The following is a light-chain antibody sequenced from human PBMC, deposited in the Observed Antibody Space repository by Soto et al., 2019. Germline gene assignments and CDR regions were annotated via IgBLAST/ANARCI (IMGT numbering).Light chain of an antibody. V-gene: IGKV3-15*01. CDR3: QQYNNWPRRT. CDR2: GAS. J-gene: IGKJ1*01. CDR1: QSVSSN. Sequence: DIVMTQSPATLSVSPGERATLSCRASQSVSSNLAWYQQKPGQAPRLLIYGASTRATGIPARFSGSGSGTEFTLPISSLQSEDFAVYYCQQYNNWPRRTFGQGTKVEIK.